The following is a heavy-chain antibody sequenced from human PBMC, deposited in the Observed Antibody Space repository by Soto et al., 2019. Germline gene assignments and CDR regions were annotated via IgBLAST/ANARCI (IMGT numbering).Heavy chain of an antibody. D-gene: IGHD5-12*01. CDR1: GGSISSYY. V-gene: IGHV4-59*08. CDR2: IYYSGST. Sequence: PSETLSLTCTVSGGSISSYYWSWIRQPPGKGLEWIGYIYYSGSTNYNPSLKSRVTISVDTSKNQFSLKLSSVTAADTAVYYCARAGGVNEWLRSNWFDPWGQGTLVTVSS. CDR3: ARAGGVNEWLRSNWFDP. J-gene: IGHJ5*02.